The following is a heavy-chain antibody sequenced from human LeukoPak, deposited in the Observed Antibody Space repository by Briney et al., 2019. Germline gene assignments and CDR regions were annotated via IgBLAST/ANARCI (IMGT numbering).Heavy chain of an antibody. CDR2: MNSDGSSI. Sequence: PGGSLRPSCAASGFNFRSYRMHWVRQGPGKGLVWVSGMNSDGSSIVYADSVKGRFTISRDNANNTLYLQMNSLRAEDTAVYYCARGESSSWYDWGQGTLVTVSS. J-gene: IGHJ4*02. D-gene: IGHD6-13*01. CDR3: ARGESSSWYD. V-gene: IGHV3-74*01. CDR1: GFNFRSYR.